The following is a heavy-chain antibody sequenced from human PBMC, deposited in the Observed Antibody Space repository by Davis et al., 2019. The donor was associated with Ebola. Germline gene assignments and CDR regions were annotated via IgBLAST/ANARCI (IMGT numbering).Heavy chain of an antibody. CDR2: IYYSGST. V-gene: IGHV4-61*01. J-gene: IGHJ4*02. Sequence: PSETLSLTCTVSGGSVSSGSYYWSWIRQPPGKGLEWIGYIYYSGSTNYNPSLKSRVTISVDTSKNQFSLKLSSVTAADTAVYYCASLVLRGYCSSTSCPPYFDYWGQGTLVTVSS. CDR1: GGSVSSGSYY. D-gene: IGHD2-2*01. CDR3: ASLVLRGYCSSTSCPPYFDY.